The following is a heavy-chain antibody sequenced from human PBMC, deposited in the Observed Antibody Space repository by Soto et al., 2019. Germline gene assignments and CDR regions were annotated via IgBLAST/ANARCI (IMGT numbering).Heavy chain of an antibody. D-gene: IGHD3-16*02. CDR2: INSDGSIT. Sequence: GSLRLSCAASGFTFSSYWMHWVRQVPEKGLVWVSRINSDGSITNYADAVKGRFTISRDNVKNTLYLQMNSLRAEDTAVYYCVRYPRSVGGSYRPDYWGQGTLVTVSS. V-gene: IGHV3-74*01. CDR1: GFTFSSYW. CDR3: VRYPRSVGGSYRPDY. J-gene: IGHJ4*02.